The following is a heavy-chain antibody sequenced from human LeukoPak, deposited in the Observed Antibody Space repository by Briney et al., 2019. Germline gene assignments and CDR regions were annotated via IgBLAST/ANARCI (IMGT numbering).Heavy chain of an antibody. CDR1: GGSISSYY. Sequence: PSETLSLTCTVSGGSISSYYWSWIRQPPGKGLEWIGYIYYSGSTNYNPSLKSRVTISVDTSKNQLSLKLSSVTAADTAVYYCARTAIYYYDSSGYYHNWFDPWGQGTLVTVSS. D-gene: IGHD3-22*01. CDR3: ARTAIYYYDSSGYYHNWFDP. CDR2: IYYSGST. V-gene: IGHV4-59*08. J-gene: IGHJ5*02.